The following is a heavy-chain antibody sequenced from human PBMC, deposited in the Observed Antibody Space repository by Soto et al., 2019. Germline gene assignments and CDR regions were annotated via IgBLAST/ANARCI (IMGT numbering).Heavy chain of an antibody. D-gene: IGHD6-19*01. V-gene: IGHV3-11*06. J-gene: IGHJ3*02. CDR3: ARDRGPGGIAVGAFEI. CDR2: ISGSSAYK. CDR1: GFTFSDYY. Sequence: QVQLVESGGGLVKPGGSLRLSCAASGFTFSDYYMNWIRQAPGKGLEWVSYISGSSAYKNYADSMQGRFTVTRDNAQNSLYLQMNSLTVEDTAIYYCARDRGPGGIAVGAFEIWGHGTVVTVSS.